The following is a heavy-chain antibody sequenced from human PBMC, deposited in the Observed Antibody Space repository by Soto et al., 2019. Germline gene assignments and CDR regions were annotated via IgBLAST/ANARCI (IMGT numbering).Heavy chain of an antibody. CDR1: GGIFSSYA. V-gene: IGHV1-69*01. CDR2: IIPITGTL. J-gene: IGHJ2*01. D-gene: IGHD6-6*01. Sequence: QVQLVQSGAEVKKPGSSVKVSCKVSGGIFSSYAIGWVRQAPGQGLEWMGGIIPITGTLNYAQKFQGRVTITADEATTTVDMDLSSLRSEDTAVYYCAREYSSSSQYGYFDIWGRGTLVTVSS. CDR3: AREYSSSSQYGYFDI.